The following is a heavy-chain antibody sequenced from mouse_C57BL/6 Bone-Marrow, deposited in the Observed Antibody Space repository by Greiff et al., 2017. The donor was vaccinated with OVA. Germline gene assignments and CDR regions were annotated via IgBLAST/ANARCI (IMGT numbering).Heavy chain of an antibody. CDR2: IDPSDSET. CDR1: GYTFTSYW. CDR3: AREDYDSPREAMDY. Sequence: QVQLQQPGAELVRPGSSVKLSCKASGYTFTSYWMHWVKQRPIQGLEWIGNIDPSDSETHYNQKFKDKATLTVDKSSSTAYMQLSSLTSEDSAVYDGAREDYDSPREAMDYWGQGTSVTVSS. D-gene: IGHD2-4*01. V-gene: IGHV1-52*01. J-gene: IGHJ4*01.